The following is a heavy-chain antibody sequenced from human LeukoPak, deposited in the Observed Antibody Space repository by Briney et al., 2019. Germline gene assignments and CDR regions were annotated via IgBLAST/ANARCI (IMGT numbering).Heavy chain of an antibody. J-gene: IGHJ4*02. CDR3: AREEDSSGYCDY. CDR2: ISGSSSYI. V-gene: IGHV3-21*01. CDR1: GFTFSSYS. Sequence: TGGSLRLSCAASGFTFSSYSMNWVRQAPGKGLEWVSSISGSSSYIYYADSVKGRFTISRDNAKNSLYLQMNSLRAEDTAVYYCAREEDSSGYCDYWGQGTLVTVSS. D-gene: IGHD3-22*01.